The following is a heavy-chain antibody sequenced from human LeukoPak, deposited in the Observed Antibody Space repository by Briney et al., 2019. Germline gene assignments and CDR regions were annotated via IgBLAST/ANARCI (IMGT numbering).Heavy chain of an antibody. D-gene: IGHD3-10*01. CDR1: GGSISSSSYY. CDR3: ARDFLRFGEESWFDP. V-gene: IGHV4-39*07. J-gene: IGHJ5*02. CDR2: IYYSGST. Sequence: SETLSLTCTVSGGSISSSSYYWGWIRQPPGKGLEWIGSIYYSGSTYYNPSLKSRVTISVDTSKNQFSLKLSSVTAADTAVYYCARDFLRFGEESWFDPWGQGTLVTVSS.